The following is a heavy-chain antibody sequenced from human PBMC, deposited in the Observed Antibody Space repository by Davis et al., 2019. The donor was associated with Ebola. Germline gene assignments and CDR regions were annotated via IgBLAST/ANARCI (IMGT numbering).Heavy chain of an antibody. CDR3: AKDKGFWVPPDWFGP. Sequence: GESLKISCAVSGFNFSHYAMSWVRQAPGKGLEWVACISGSGKTTYYADSVEGRFNISRANSKNTLSLQMNSVRGEDTAVYYCAKDKGFWVPPDWFGPWGQGVQVTVSS. J-gene: IGHJ5*02. CDR1: GFNFSHYA. V-gene: IGHV3-23*01. D-gene: IGHD3-16*01. CDR2: ISGSGKTT.